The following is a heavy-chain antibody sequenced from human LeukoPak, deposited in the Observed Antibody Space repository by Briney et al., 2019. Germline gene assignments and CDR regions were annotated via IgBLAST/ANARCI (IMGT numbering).Heavy chain of an antibody. J-gene: IGHJ4*02. D-gene: IGHD1-1*01. CDR1: GFTFSNYG. Sequence: PGGSLRLSCAAAGFTFSNYGMHWVRQTPGKGLEWVAVISYHGSNQYYIDSVKGRFTISRDNSKNTLYLQMNSLRAEDTAVYYCTKDGRNWQTSAVYLPGDYWGQGTLVSVSS. V-gene: IGHV3-30*18. CDR3: TKDGRNWQTSAVYLPGDY. CDR2: ISYHGSNQ.